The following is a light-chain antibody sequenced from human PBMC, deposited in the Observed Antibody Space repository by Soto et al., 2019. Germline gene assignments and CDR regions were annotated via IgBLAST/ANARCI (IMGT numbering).Light chain of an antibody. V-gene: IGKV1-39*01. Sequence: DIQMTQSPSPLSASVGDRVNITCRASQTIDNYLNWYQHKPGKAPNLLIYAASNLQSGVPSRFSGSGFGTDFTLIISSPQPQDFATYFCQQSYISPWTFGPGTKVEIK. J-gene: IGKJ1*01. CDR3: QQSYISPWT. CDR1: QTIDNY. CDR2: AAS.